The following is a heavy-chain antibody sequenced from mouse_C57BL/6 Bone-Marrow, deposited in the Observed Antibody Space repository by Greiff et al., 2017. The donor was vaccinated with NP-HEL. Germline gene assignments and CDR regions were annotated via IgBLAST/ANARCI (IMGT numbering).Heavy chain of an antibody. D-gene: IGHD2-2*01. V-gene: IGHV6-6*01. Sequence: EVKVVESGGGLVQPGGSMKLSCAASGFTFSDAWMDWVRQSPEKGLEWVAEIRNKANNHATYYAESVKGRFTISRDDSKSSVYLQMNSLRAEDTGIYYCTSSRSTMVTYWYFDVWGTGTTVTVSS. CDR3: TSSRSTMVTYWYFDV. J-gene: IGHJ1*03. CDR2: IRNKANNHAT. CDR1: GFTFSDAW.